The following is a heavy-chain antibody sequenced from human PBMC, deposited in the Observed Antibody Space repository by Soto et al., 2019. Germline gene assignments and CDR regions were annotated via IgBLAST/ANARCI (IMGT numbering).Heavy chain of an antibody. V-gene: IGHV3-21*01. CDR3: ARDLLGPYGSGSYLMNAFDI. CDR1: GFTFSSYS. CDR2: ISSSSSYI. D-gene: IGHD3-10*01. J-gene: IGHJ3*02. Sequence: GGSLRLSCAASGFTFSSYSMNWVRQAPGKGLEWVSSISSSSSYIYYADSVKGRFTISRDNAKNSLYLQMNSLRAEDTAVYYCARDLLGPYGSGSYLMNAFDIWGQGTMVTVSS.